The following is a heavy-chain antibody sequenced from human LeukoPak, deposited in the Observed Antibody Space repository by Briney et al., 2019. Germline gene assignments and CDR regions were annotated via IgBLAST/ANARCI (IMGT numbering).Heavy chain of an antibody. J-gene: IGHJ4*02. CDR1: GFTFSSYW. Sequence: GGSLRLSCAASGFTFSSYWMSWVRQAPGKGLEWVAFIRYDGSNKYYADSVKGRFTISRDNSKNTLYLQMNSLRAEDTAVYYCAKDRGFGELLPDYWGQGTLVTVSS. CDR2: IRYDGSNK. CDR3: AKDRGFGELLPDY. D-gene: IGHD3-10*01. V-gene: IGHV3-30*02.